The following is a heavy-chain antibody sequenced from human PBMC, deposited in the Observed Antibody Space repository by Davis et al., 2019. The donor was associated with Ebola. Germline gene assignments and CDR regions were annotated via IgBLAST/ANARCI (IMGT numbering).Heavy chain of an antibody. CDR1: GGSISSYY. Sequence: SETLSLTCTVSGGSISSYYWSWIRQPPGKGLEWIGYIYYSGSTNYNPSLKSRVTISVDTSKNQFSLKLSSVTAADTAVYYCARAHTYYYDSSGYSSSGWYFDYWGQGTTVTVSS. CDR3: ARAHTYYYDSSGYSSSGWYFDY. D-gene: IGHD3-22*01. J-gene: IGHJ4*03. V-gene: IGHV4-59*01. CDR2: IYYSGST.